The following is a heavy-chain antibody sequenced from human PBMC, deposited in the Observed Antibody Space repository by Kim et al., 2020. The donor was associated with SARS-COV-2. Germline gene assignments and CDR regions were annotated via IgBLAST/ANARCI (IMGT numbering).Heavy chain of an antibody. CDR3: ARVPSRRFGELLRKRGGYYYGMDV. Sequence: GGSLRLSCAASGFTVSSNYMSWVRQAPGKGLEWVSVIYSGGSTYYADSVKGRFTISRDNSKNTLYLQMNSLRAEDTAVYYCARVPSRRFGELLRKRGGYYYGMDVWGQGTTVTVSS. CDR1: GFTVSSNY. J-gene: IGHJ6*02. CDR2: IYSGGST. D-gene: IGHD3-10*01. V-gene: IGHV3-53*01.